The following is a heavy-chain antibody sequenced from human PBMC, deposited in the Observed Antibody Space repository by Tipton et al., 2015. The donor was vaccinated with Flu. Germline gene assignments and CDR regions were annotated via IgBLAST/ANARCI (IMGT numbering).Heavy chain of an antibody. CDR2: IYNSGTT. V-gene: IGHV4-59*01. Sequence: TLSLTCTVSDGSITSYYWGWIRQPPGKGLEWIGYIYNSGTTNFNPSLMSRLTISVDTSKNQFSLKLSSVTAADTAVYFCARARAPYYYYAMDVWGQGTTVTVSS. J-gene: IGHJ6*02. CDR3: ARARAPYYYYAMDV. CDR1: DGSITSYY.